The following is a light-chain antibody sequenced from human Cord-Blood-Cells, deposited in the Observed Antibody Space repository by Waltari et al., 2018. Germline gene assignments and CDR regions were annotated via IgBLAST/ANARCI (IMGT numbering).Light chain of an antibody. CDR2: AAS. CDR3: QQSYSTTWT. Sequence: DLQLTQSSSSLSASVGDRVTITCRASQSISRYLNWYQPKPGKAPKLLIYAASSLQSGVPSRFSGSGSGTDFTLTISSLRPKNFATYYCQQSYSTTWTFGQGTKVEIK. J-gene: IGKJ1*01. V-gene: IGKV1-39*01. CDR1: QSISRY.